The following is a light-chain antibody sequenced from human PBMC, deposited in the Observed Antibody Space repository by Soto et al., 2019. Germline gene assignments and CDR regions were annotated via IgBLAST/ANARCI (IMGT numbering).Light chain of an antibody. CDR2: GAS. CDR1: QTVTSNY. Sequence: EIVLTQSPGTLSLSPGERATLSCGASQTVTSNYLAWYQQKRGQAPRLLIYGASNRATGIPDRFSGSGSGTDFTLTISRLEPEDFAVYYXXXXXXXXXXVXFXQGTRLEIK. J-gene: IGKJ5*01. CDR3: XXXXXXXXXVX. V-gene: IGKV3-20*01.